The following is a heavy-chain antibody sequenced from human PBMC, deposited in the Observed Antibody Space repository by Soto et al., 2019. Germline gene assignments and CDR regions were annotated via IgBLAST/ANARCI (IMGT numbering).Heavy chain of an antibody. D-gene: IGHD6-19*01. Sequence: SVKVCCKASGGTFSSYTSSWVRQAPGQGLEWMGRIIPILGIANYAQKFQGRVTITADKSTSTAYMELSSLRSEDTAVYYCAGIIAVAGRFDYWGQGTLVTVSS. CDR3: AGIIAVAGRFDY. CDR2: IIPILGIA. J-gene: IGHJ4*02. V-gene: IGHV1-69*02. CDR1: GGTFSSYT.